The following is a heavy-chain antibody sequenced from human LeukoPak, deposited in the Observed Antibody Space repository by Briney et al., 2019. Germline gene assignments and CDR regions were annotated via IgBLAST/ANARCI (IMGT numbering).Heavy chain of an antibody. CDR2: ISSSGSTI. D-gene: IGHD3-16*01. J-gene: IGHJ4*02. CDR1: GFTFSSYE. V-gene: IGHV3-48*03. Sequence: GGSLRLYFAASGFTFSSYEMKWVRQAPGQGLEWVSYISSSGSTIYYADSVKGRFTISRDNAENSLYLQMNSLRAEDTAVYYCARVRRRTWWGQGTLVTVSS. CDR3: ARVRRRTW.